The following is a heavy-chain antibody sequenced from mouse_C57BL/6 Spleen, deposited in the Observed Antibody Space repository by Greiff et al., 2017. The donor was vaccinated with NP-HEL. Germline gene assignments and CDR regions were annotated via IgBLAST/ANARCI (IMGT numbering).Heavy chain of an antibody. Sequence: EVQVVESGGGLVQPGGSLKLSCAASGFTFSDYYMYWVRQTPEKRLEWVAYISNGGGSTYYPDTVTGRFTISRDNAKNTLYLQMSRLKSEDTAMYYCASGLDDAMDYWGQGTSVTVSS. CDR1: GFTFSDYY. CDR3: ASGLDDAMDY. J-gene: IGHJ4*01. V-gene: IGHV5-12*01. CDR2: ISNGGGST. D-gene: IGHD4-1*01.